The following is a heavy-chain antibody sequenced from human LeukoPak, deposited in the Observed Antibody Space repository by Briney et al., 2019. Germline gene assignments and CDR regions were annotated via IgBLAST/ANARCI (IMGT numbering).Heavy chain of an antibody. CDR2: ISSSGSTI. CDR1: GFTFSDYY. V-gene: IGHV3-11*04. CDR3: ARESPALTAYNWFDP. J-gene: IGHJ5*02. Sequence: KPGGSLRLSCAASGFTFSDYYMTWIRQAPGKWLEWVSYISSSGSTIYSADSVKGRFTISRDNAKNSLYLQMNSLRAEDTAVYYCARESPALTAYNWFDPWGQGTLVTVSS. D-gene: IGHD2-21*02.